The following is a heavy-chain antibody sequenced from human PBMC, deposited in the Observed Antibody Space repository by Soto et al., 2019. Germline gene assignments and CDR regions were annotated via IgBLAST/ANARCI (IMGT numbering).Heavy chain of an antibody. CDR2: IYDSGST. CDR3: ARGLSGDKVDS. Sequence: SETLSLTCTIAGGSISSGDYYWSWIRQPPGKGLEWIGHIYDSGSTYNNPSLNSRVTISIDPSENQFSLNLRSVTAADTAVYYCARGLSGDKVDSWGQGTLVTVS. CDR1: GGSISSGDYY. D-gene: IGHD1-1*01. V-gene: IGHV4-30-4*01. J-gene: IGHJ4*02.